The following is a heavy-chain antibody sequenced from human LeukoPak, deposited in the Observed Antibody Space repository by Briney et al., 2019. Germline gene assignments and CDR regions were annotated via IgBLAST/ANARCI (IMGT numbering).Heavy chain of an antibody. CDR3: ATEGYYGSTFDY. D-gene: IGHD3-10*01. CDR2: FDPEDGET. J-gene: IGHJ4*02. CDR1: GYTLTELS. Sequence: GASVKVSCKVSGYTLTELSMHWVRQAPGKGLEWIGGFDPEDGETIYAQKFQDRDTMTEDTSTDTAYMELSSLRSEDTAVYYCATEGYYGSTFDYWGQGTLVTVSS. V-gene: IGHV1-24*01.